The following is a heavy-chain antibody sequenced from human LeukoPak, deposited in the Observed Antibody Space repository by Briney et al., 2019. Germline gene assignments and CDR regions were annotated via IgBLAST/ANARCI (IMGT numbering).Heavy chain of an antibody. V-gene: IGHV4-34*01. CDR3: ARVPLGSFDP. Sequence: KPSETLSLTCAVYGGSFSGYYSSWIRQPPGKGLEWIGEINHSGSTNYNPSLKSRVTISVDTSKNQFSLKLSSVTAADTAVYYCARVPLGSFDPWGQGTLVTVSS. CDR2: INHSGST. J-gene: IGHJ5*02. D-gene: IGHD5-12*01. CDR1: GGSFSGYY.